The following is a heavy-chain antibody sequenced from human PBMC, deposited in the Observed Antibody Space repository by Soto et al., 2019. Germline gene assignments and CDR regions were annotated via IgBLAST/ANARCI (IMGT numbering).Heavy chain of an antibody. J-gene: IGHJ4*02. CDR1: GGSISTYY. Sequence: QVQLQESGPGLVKPSETLSLTCTVSGGSISTYYWSWIRQPPGKGLEWIGYLYYTGSTNYDPSLKSRVTLSVDASKNQFSLKLSSVTAADTAVDYCARGGTDFDYWGQGTLVTVSS. V-gene: IGHV4-59*01. CDR2: LYYTGST. D-gene: IGHD2-8*02. CDR3: ARGGTDFDY.